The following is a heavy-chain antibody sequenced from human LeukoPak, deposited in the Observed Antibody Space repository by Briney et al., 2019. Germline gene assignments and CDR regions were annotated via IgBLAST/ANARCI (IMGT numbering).Heavy chain of an antibody. J-gene: IGHJ4*02. V-gene: IGHV3-74*01. CDR1: GFTSSSYF. CDR2: INSDGSSR. Sequence: GGSLRLSCGASGFTSSSYFMHWVRQAPGRGLVWISRINSDGSSRSYADSVKGRFTISRDNAKNTLDLQMNSLRAEDTAVYYCARDHYGSSFGYWGQGTLVTVSS. CDR3: ARDHYGSSFGY. D-gene: IGHD3-10*01.